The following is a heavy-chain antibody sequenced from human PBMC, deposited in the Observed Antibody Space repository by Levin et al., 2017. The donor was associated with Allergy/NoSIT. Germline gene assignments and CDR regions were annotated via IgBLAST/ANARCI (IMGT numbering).Heavy chain of an antibody. CDR1: GFTFSSYA. CDR2: ISYDGSNK. D-gene: IGHD6-6*01. V-gene: IGHV3-30-3*01. Sequence: GGSLRLSCAASGFTFSSYAMHWVRQAPGKGLEWVAVISYDGSNKYYADSVKGRFTISRDNSKNTLYLQMNSLRAEDTAVYYCARALRRPGFDYWGQGTLVTVSS. J-gene: IGHJ4*02. CDR3: ARALRRPGFDY.